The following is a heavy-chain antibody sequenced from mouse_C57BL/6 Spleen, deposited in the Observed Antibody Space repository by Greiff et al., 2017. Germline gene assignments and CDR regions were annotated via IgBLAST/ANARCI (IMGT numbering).Heavy chain of an antibody. J-gene: IGHJ2*01. D-gene: IGHD2-4*01. CDR2: INPNNGGT. Sequence: VQLQQSGPELVKPGASVKISCKASGYTFTDYYMNWVKQSHGKSLEWIGDINPNNGGTSYNQKFKGKATLTVDKSSSTAYMELRSLTSEDSAVYYCARSDYDKDYWGQGTTLTVSS. CDR3: ARSDYDKDY. CDR1: GYTFTDYY. V-gene: IGHV1-26*01.